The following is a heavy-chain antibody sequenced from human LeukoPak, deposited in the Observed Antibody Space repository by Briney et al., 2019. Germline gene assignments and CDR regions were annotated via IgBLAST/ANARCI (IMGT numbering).Heavy chain of an antibody. CDR1: GFTFSSYW. CDR2: IKQDGSEK. V-gene: IGHV3-7*01. D-gene: IGHD6-19*01. Sequence: GGSLRLSCAASGFTFSSYWMSWVREAPGKGLEWVANIKQDGSEKYYVDSVKGRFTISRDNAKNSLYLQMNSLRAEDTAVYYCARTTGYSSGWYYNYYYGMDVWGQGTTVTVSS. CDR3: ARTTGYSSGWYYNYYYGMDV. J-gene: IGHJ6*02.